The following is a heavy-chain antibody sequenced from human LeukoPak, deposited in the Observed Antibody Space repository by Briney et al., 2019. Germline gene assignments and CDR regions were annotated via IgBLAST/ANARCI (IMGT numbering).Heavy chain of an antibody. CDR2: IYYSGST. CDR3: ASGLAAAGTLSPDY. D-gene: IGHD6-13*01. V-gene: IGHV4-59*01. CDR1: GDSISNYF. J-gene: IGHJ4*02. Sequence: SETLSLTCTVSGDSISNYFWAWIRQPPGKGLEWIGYIYYSGSTNYNPSLKSRVTISVDTSKNQFSLKLSSVTAADTAVYYCASGLAAAGTLSPDYWGQGTLVTVSS.